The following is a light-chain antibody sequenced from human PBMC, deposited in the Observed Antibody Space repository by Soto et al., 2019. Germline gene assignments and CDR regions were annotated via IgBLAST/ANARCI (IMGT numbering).Light chain of an antibody. CDR2: GAS. CDR1: QSVSGSH. CDR3: QQYHSSPLT. V-gene: IGKV3-20*01. Sequence: EIVLTQSPGTLSLSPGERGTLSCRASQSVSGSHLAWYQQKPGQAPRLLIYGASSRATGIPDRFSGSGSGTDFTLTISRLEPEDFALYFCQQYHSSPLTFGQGTKV. J-gene: IGKJ1*01.